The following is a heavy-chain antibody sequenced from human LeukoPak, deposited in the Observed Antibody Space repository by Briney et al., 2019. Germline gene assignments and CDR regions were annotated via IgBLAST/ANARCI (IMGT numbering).Heavy chain of an antibody. D-gene: IGHD6-19*01. Sequence: PSQTLSLTCTVSGGSISIGGYYWSWIRQHPGKGLEWIGYIYYSGSTNYNPSLKSRVTISVDTSKNQFSLKLSSVTAADTAVYYCARGGQWLVPSDDAFDIWGQGTMVTVSS. CDR2: IYYSGST. CDR3: ARGGQWLVPSDDAFDI. V-gene: IGHV4-61*08. CDR1: GGSISIGGYY. J-gene: IGHJ3*02.